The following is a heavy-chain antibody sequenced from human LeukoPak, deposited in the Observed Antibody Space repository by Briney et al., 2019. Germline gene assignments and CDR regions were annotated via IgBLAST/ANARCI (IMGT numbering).Heavy chain of an antibody. D-gene: IGHD6-19*01. CDR3: ARHKYSSGWPPEGAFDI. CDR2: IYYSGST. J-gene: IGHJ3*02. CDR1: GGSISSYY. V-gene: IGHV4-59*01. Sequence: SETLSLTCTVSGGSISSYYWSWIRQPPGKGLEWIGYIYYSGSTNYNPSLKSRVTISVDTSKNQFSLKLSSVTAADTAVYYCARHKYSSGWPPEGAFDIWGQGTMVTVSS.